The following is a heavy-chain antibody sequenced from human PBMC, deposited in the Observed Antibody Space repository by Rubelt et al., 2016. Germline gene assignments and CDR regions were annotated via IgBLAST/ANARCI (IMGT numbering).Heavy chain of an antibody. CDR1: SSYG. CDR3: AKDWWTDTAMDY. Sequence: SSYGMHWVRQAPGKGLEWVAVISYDGSNKYYADSVKGRFTISRDNSKNTLYLQMNSLRAEDTAVYYCAKDWWTDTAMDYWGQGTLVTVSS. J-gene: IGHJ4*02. V-gene: IGHV3-30*18. D-gene: IGHD5-18*01. CDR2: ISYDGSNK.